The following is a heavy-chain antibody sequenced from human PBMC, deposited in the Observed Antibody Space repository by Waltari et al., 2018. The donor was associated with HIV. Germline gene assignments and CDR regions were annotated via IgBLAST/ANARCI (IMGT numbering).Heavy chain of an antibody. CDR3: ARDRARTTDYYYYGMDV. J-gene: IGHJ6*02. CDR2: INPNSGGT. Sequence: QVPLVQSGAEVKKPGAPVKVSCKASGYTFTGYYMHWVRQAPGQGLEWMGWINPNSGGTNYAQKFQGRVTMTRDTSISTAYMELSRLRSDDTAVYYCARDRARTTDYYYYGMDVWGQGTTVTVSS. V-gene: IGHV1-2*02. D-gene: IGHD1-7*01. CDR1: GYTFTGYY.